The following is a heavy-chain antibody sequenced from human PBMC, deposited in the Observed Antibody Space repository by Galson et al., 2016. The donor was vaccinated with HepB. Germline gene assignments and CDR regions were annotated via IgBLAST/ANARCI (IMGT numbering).Heavy chain of an antibody. J-gene: IGHJ6*04. Sequence: CAISGDSVSSDNGAWNWIRQSPSRGLEWLGRTYYRSKWYNDYGVSVKSRITINPDTSKNQVSLRLNSVTPGDTAVYYCARGWAGSGWSVWGKGTTVTVSS. CDR1: GDSVSSDNGA. CDR3: ARGWAGSGWSV. D-gene: IGHD6-19*01. CDR2: TYYRSKWYN. V-gene: IGHV6-1*01.